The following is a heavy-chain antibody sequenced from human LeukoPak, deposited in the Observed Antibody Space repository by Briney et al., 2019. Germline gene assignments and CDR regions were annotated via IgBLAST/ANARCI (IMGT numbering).Heavy chain of an antibody. CDR2: INGGGDST. V-gene: IGHV3-23*01. D-gene: IGHD2-21*01. CDR1: GFTFTSYA. J-gene: IGHJ4*02. Sequence: GGSLRLSCAASGFTFTSYAMTWVRQAPGKGLEWVSTINGGGDSTYSADSVKGRFTISRDNSENTLYLHMNSLRAEDTAVYYCAKDPFVFRYFDYWGQGTLVTVSS. CDR3: AKDPFVFRYFDY.